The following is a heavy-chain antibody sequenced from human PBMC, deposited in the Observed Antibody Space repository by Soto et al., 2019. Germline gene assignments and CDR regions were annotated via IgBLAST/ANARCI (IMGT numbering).Heavy chain of an antibody. CDR1: GGSLSGNY. V-gene: IGHV4-34*02. D-gene: IGHD3-3*01. J-gene: IGHJ6*03. Sequence: QVQLQQWGAGLLEPSETLSLTCAVYGGSLSGNYWTWIRQPPGKGLEWIGEINHSGTTNYNPSLTSRVTISRDTSKNQFSLRLSSVTAADSAVYYCARAVVYYDFWSGYSNHYHYMDVWDRGITVTVSS. CDR2: INHSGTT. CDR3: ARAVVYYDFWSGYSNHYHYMDV.